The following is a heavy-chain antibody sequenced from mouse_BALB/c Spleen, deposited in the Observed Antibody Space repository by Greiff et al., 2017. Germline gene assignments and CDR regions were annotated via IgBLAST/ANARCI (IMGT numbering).Heavy chain of an antibody. Sequence: EVQGVESGGGLVKPGGSLKLSCAASGFTFSDYYMYWVRQTPEKRLEWVATISDGGSYTYYPDSVKGRFTISRDNAKNNLYLQMSSLKSEDTAMYYCARDRGDYTLWFAYWGQGTLVTVSA. CDR2: ISDGGSYT. J-gene: IGHJ3*01. CDR3: ARDRGDYTLWFAY. D-gene: IGHD2-12*01. CDR1: GFTFSDYY. V-gene: IGHV5-4*02.